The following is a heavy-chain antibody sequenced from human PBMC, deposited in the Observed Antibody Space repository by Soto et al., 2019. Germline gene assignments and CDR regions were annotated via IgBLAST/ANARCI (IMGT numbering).Heavy chain of an antibody. D-gene: IGHD3-9*01. CDR1: GFTFSSYA. CDR2: ISGSGGST. Sequence: GGSLRLSCAASGFTFSSYAMSWVRQAPGKGLEWVSAISGSGGSTYYADSVKGRFTISRDNSKNTLYLQMNSLRAEDTAVYYCAKVGAGLRYFDWLLAFDYWGQGTLVTVSS. V-gene: IGHV3-23*01. J-gene: IGHJ4*02. CDR3: AKVGAGLRYFDWLLAFDY.